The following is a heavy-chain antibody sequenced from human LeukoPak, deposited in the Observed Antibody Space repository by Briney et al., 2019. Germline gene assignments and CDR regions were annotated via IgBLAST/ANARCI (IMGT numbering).Heavy chain of an antibody. V-gene: IGHV4-39*01. D-gene: IGHD3-9*01. Sequence: SETLSLTCQVSGDSIRTNSYYWAWIRQHPGAGLEWIGSVFYSGSTYYTPSLKSRVYISADPSKNSFSLKLTSVTAADTAVYYCARQAGLDILAGCWFDLWGQGTLVSVS. CDR3: ARQAGLDILAGCWFDL. J-gene: IGHJ5*02. CDR2: VFYSGST. CDR1: GDSIRTNSYY.